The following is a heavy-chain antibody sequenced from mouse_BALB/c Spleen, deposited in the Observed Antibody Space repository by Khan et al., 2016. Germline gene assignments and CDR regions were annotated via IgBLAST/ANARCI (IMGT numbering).Heavy chain of an antibody. V-gene: IGHV1-5*01. CDR1: DYTFTSYW. CDR3: RRWGGNDPPYAMDY. D-gene: IGHD2-2*01. Sequence: VQLQQSGTVLARPGASVKMSCKASDYTFTSYWMHWVKQRPGQGLEWIGAIYPGNSDTSYNQKFKGKAKLTAVTSTSTAYMELSSLTNEDSAVYYCRRWGGNDPPYAMDYWGQGTSVTVSS. CDR2: IYPGNSDT. J-gene: IGHJ4*01.